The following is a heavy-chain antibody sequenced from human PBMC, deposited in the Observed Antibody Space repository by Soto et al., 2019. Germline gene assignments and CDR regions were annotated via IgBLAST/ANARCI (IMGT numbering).Heavy chain of an antibody. CDR1: GGSISSGGYY. CDR2: IYYSGST. CDR3: ARGRSIAARFPDY. Sequence: SETLSLTCTVSGGSISSGGYYWSWIRQHPGKGLEWIGYIYYSGSTYYNPSLKSRVTISVDTSKNQFSLKLSSVTAADTAVYYCARGRSIAARFPDYWGQGTLVTVSS. D-gene: IGHD6-6*01. V-gene: IGHV4-31*03. J-gene: IGHJ4*02.